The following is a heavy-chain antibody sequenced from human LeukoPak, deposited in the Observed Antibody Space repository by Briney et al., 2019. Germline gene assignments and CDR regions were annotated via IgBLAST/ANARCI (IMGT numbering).Heavy chain of an antibody. CDR2: INHSGST. V-gene: IGHV4-34*01. J-gene: IGHJ4*02. Sequence: SETLSLTCAVYGGSFSGYYWSWIRQPPGKGLEWIGEINHSGSTNYNPSLKSRVTISVDTSKNQFSLKLSSVTAADTAVYYCARGATPLITIFGVVTRVFDYWGQGTLVIVSS. CDR1: GGSFSGYY. CDR3: ARGATPLITIFGVVTRVFDY. D-gene: IGHD3-3*01.